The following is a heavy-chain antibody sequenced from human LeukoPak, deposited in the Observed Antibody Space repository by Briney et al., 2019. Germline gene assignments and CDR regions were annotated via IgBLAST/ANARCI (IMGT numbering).Heavy chain of an antibody. CDR1: GGSINNYY. V-gene: IGHV4-59*08. J-gene: IGHJ4*02. CDR2: IYYTGST. Sequence: PSETLSLTCTISGGSINNYYWSWIRQSPGKGLEWIGYIYYTGSTKFNPSLKSRVIMSVDPSTNQFFLKVTSVTAADTAVYYCARHRPAIPGLDYWGQGALVTVSS. CDR3: ARHRPAIPGLDY. D-gene: IGHD2-15*01.